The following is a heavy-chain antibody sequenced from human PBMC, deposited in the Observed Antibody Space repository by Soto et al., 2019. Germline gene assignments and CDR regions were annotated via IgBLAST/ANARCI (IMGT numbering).Heavy chain of an antibody. CDR3: ARGGITIFGKNYGMDV. V-gene: IGHV4-34*01. D-gene: IGHD3-9*01. J-gene: IGHJ6*02. CDR1: GVSFSGYD. CDR2: INHSGST. Sequence: ETLSLTCAVYGVSFSGYDWSGIRQPAGKGLEWIGEINHSGSTNYNPSLKSRVTISVDTSKNQFSLKLSSVTAADTAVYYCARGGITIFGKNYGMDVWGQGTKVTVYS.